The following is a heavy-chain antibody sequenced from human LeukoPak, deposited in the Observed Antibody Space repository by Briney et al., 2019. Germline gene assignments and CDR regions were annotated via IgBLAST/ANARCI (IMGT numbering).Heavy chain of an antibody. V-gene: IGHV3-74*01. Sequence: GGSLRLSCAASGFTFSSYWMHWVRQAPGKGLVWVSRINPDGSSTSYADSVKGRFTISRDNAKNTLYLQMNSLRAEDTAVYYCAGDSSGYPADYWGQGTLVTVSS. CDR1: GFTFSSYW. CDR3: AGDSSGYPADY. J-gene: IGHJ4*02. CDR2: INPDGSST. D-gene: IGHD3-22*01.